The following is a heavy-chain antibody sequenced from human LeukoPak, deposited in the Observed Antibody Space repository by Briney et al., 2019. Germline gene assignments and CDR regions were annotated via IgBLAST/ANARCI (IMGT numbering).Heavy chain of an antibody. CDR3: VRGSTSPRGYFDY. V-gene: IGHV1-46*01. D-gene: IGHD1-26*01. J-gene: IGHJ4*02. Sequence: ALVKVSCKASGYTFTNYYMHWVRQARGQGLEWMGMINPSGGSTTYAQKFQGRVTMTRDTSTSTVYMELSSLRSEDTAVYYCVRGSTSPRGYFDYWGQGTLVTVSS. CDR1: GYTFTNYY. CDR2: INPSGGST.